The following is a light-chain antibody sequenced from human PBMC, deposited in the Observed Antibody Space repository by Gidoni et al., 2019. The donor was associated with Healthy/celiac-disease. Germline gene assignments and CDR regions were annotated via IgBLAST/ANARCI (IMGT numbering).Light chain of an antibody. CDR2: GAS. CDR1: QSVSSSY. J-gene: IGKJ3*01. CDR3: QQYGSVFT. V-gene: IGKV3-20*01. Sequence: EIVLTQSPGTLSLSPGERATLSCRASQSVSSSYLAWYQQKPGQAPRLLIYGASSRATGIPDRFSGSGSRTDFTLTISRLEPEDFAVYYCQQYGSVFTFXPXTKVDIK.